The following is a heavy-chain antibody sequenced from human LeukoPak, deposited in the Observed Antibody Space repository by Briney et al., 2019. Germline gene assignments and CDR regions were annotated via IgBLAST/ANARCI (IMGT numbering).Heavy chain of an antibody. CDR2: IYYSGST. V-gene: IGHV4-59*01. CDR3: VRDHYYDSSGYTFRH. D-gene: IGHD3-22*01. J-gene: IGHJ1*01. CDR1: GGSINNYY. Sequence: SQTLSLTCTVSGGSINNYYWSWIRQPPGKGLEWIGYIYYSGSTNYNPSLKSRVTISVDTSKNQFSLKLSSVTAADTAVYYCVRDHYYDSSGYTFRHWGQGTLVTVSS.